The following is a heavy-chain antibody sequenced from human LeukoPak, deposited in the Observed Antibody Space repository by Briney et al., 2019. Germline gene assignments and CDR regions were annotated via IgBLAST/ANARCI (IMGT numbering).Heavy chain of an antibody. J-gene: IGHJ5*02. V-gene: IGHV3-74*01. Sequence: QPGGSLRISCAASGFTFSSYWMHWVRHAGRKGLVWVSRVNSDGSSTIYADAVKGRFTISRDNAKNTVYLQMNNLRAEDTAVYYCAGYNSLLLAPWGQGTLVSVSS. CDR2: VNSDGSST. D-gene: IGHD3-10*01. CDR3: AGYNSLLLAP. CDR1: GFTFSSYW.